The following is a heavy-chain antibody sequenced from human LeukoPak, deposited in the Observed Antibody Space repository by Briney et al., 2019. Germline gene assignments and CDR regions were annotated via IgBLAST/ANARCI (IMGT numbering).Heavy chain of an antibody. D-gene: IGHD3-10*01. CDR3: ARGDYYGSGSYYP. J-gene: IGHJ5*02. CDR1: GGSISSSSYY. CDR2: IYYSGST. Sequence: SETLSLTCTVSGGSISSSSYYWGWIRQPPGKGLEWIGSIYYSGSTYYNPSLKSRVTISVDTSKNQFSLKLSSVTAADTAVYYCARGDYYGSGSYYPWGQGTLVTVSS. V-gene: IGHV4-39*07.